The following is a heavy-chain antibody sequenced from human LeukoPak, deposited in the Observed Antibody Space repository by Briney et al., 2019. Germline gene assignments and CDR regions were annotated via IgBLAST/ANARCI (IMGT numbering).Heavy chain of an antibody. CDR2: ISGYTGNT. D-gene: IGHD6-6*01. Sequence: ASVKVSCKASGYTFISFGFSWVRQAPGQGPEWMGWISGYTGNTNYAQRFQGRVTMTTDTSTSMAYMELRTLRSDDTAVYYCVRDLNSAARSFFDYWGPGTLVTVSS. J-gene: IGHJ4*02. CDR1: GYTFISFG. CDR3: VRDLNSAARSFFDY. V-gene: IGHV1-18*01.